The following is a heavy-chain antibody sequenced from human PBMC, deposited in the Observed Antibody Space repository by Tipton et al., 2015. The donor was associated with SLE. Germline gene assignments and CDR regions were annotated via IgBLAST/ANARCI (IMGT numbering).Heavy chain of an antibody. J-gene: IGHJ6*03. V-gene: IGHV5-51*01. CDR1: GYSFTNYW. Sequence: QLVQSGAEVKKPGESLKISCKGSGYSFTNYWIAWERQMPGKGLEWMGIIYPGDSDTRYSPSFQGQVTISADKSLSSAYLQWSSLKASYTAIYYCSRHIRENSCDNSVYVDELLEYMDVWGKGTTVTFSS. CDR2: IYPGDSDT. D-gene: IGHD5/OR15-5a*01. CDR3: SRHIRENSCDNSVYVDELLEYMDV.